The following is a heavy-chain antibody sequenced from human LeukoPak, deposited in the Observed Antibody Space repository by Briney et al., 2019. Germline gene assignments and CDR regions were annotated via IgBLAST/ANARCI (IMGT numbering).Heavy chain of an antibody. Sequence: SETLSLTCAVSGYSISSGYYWGWIRQPAGKGLEWIGRIYTSGSTNYNPSLKSRVTMSVDTSKNQFSLKLSSVTAADTAVYYCARASYYYDSSGYFLFDYWGQGTLVTASS. CDR1: GYSISSGYY. J-gene: IGHJ4*02. D-gene: IGHD3-22*01. CDR3: ARASYYYDSSGYFLFDY. V-gene: IGHV4-4*07. CDR2: IYTSGST.